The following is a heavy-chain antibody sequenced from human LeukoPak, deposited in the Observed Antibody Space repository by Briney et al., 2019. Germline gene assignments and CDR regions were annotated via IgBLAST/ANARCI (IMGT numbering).Heavy chain of an antibody. J-gene: IGHJ4*02. CDR3: ARERTSGREFDY. CDR1: GGSISSSSYY. CDR2: IYYSGST. D-gene: IGHD1-26*01. Sequence: PSEALSLTCTVSGGSISSSSYYWGWIRQPPGKGLEWIGNIYYSGSTNYNPSLKSRVTISLDTSKNQFSLKLSSVTAADTAVYFCARERTSGREFDYWGQGTPVTVSS. V-gene: IGHV4-39*07.